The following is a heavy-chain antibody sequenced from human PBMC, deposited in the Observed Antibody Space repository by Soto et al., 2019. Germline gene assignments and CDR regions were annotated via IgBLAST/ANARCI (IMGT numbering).Heavy chain of an antibody. D-gene: IGHD6-13*01. Sequence: QVQLVQSGAEVKKPGSSVKVSCKASGGTFSSYAISWVRQAPGQGLEWMGGIIPIFGTANYAQKFQGRVXIXAXXSTSTAYMELSSLRSEDTAVYYCARAFDSSSSPDYWGQGTLVTVSS. CDR2: IIPIFGTA. J-gene: IGHJ4*02. V-gene: IGHV1-69*12. CDR3: ARAFDSSSSPDY. CDR1: GGTFSSYA.